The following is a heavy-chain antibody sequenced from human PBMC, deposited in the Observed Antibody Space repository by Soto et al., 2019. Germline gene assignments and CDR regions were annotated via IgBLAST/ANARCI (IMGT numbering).Heavy chain of an antibody. CDR3: ARCGYSYGLSYWYFDL. Sequence: SETLSLTCAFYVGSFSAYYWSWIRQPPGKGLEWIGQIHHSGSTNYNPSLKSRATLSVDTSKNQFSLKLSSVTAADTAVYYCARCGYSYGLSYWYFDLWGRGTMVTVSS. J-gene: IGHJ2*01. CDR2: IHHSGST. D-gene: IGHD5-18*01. CDR1: VGSFSAYY. V-gene: IGHV4-34*01.